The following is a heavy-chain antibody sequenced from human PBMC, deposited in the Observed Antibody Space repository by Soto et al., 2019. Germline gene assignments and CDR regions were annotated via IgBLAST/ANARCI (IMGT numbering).Heavy chain of an antibody. CDR2: INHSGST. J-gene: IGHJ4*02. Sequence: SETLSLTCAVYGGSFSGYYWSWIRQPPGKGLEWIGEINHSGSTNYNPSLKSRVTISVDTSKNQFSLKLSSVTAADTAVYYCATCRKNTIFGVVITGGYFDYWGQGTLVTVSS. D-gene: IGHD3-3*01. CDR1: GGSFSGYY. V-gene: IGHV4-34*01. CDR3: ATCRKNTIFGVVITGGYFDY.